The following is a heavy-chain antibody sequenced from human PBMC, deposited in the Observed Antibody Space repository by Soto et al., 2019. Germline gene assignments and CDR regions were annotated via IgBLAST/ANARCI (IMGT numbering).Heavy chain of an antibody. CDR2: ISGSGGST. Sequence: HPGGSLRLSCAASGFTFSSYAMSWVRQAPGKGLEWVSAISGSGGSTYYADSVKGRFTISRDNSKNTLYLQMNSLRAEDTAVYYCAKDRFRGRGYSYADYWGQGTLVTVSS. CDR1: GFTFSSYA. CDR3: AKDRFRGRGYSYADY. V-gene: IGHV3-23*01. J-gene: IGHJ4*02. D-gene: IGHD5-18*01.